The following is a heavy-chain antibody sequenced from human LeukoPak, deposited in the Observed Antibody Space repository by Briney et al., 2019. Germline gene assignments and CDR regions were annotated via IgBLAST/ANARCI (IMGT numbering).Heavy chain of an antibody. CDR2: ISYSGNT. V-gene: IGHV4-59*08. D-gene: IGHD3-10*01. J-gene: IGHJ5*02. CDR3: ARRRNYYGSANWFDP. CDR1: GGSISSYY. Sequence: SETLSLTCTVSGGSISSYYWSWIRQPPGRRLEWIGYISYSGNTNYNPSLQSRVTISVDTSKNQFSLKLSSVTAADTAVYYCARRRNYYGSANWFDPWGQGTLVTVSS.